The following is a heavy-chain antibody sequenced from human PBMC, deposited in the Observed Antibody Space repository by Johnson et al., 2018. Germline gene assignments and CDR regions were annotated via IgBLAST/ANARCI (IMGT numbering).Heavy chain of an antibody. CDR2: IKQDGSDK. CDR1: GFTFSKYW. Sequence: VQLVQSGGGLVQPGGSLRLSCVVSGFTFSKYWMSWVRQAPGKGLEWVANIKQDGSDKGYVDSVKGRFSIYRDNAKNSVYMQMNNLRVADTAVYYCTAEWDGFDMWGQGTLVTVSS. J-gene: IGHJ3*02. V-gene: IGHV3-7*01. CDR3: TAEWDGFDM.